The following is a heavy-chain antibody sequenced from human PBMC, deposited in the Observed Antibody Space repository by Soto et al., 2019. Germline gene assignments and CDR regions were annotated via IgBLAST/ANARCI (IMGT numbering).Heavy chain of an antibody. J-gene: IGHJ4*02. Sequence: QVQLVQSGAEVKKPGSSVNVSCKASGGTFSSYAISWVRQAPGQGLEWMGGIIPIFGTANYAQKFQGRVTITADESTSTAYMELSSLRSEDTAVYYCARLRSGIAAADIVDYWGQGSLVTVSS. V-gene: IGHV1-69*01. CDR3: ARLRSGIAAADIVDY. D-gene: IGHD6-13*01. CDR2: IIPIFGTA. CDR1: GGTFSSYA.